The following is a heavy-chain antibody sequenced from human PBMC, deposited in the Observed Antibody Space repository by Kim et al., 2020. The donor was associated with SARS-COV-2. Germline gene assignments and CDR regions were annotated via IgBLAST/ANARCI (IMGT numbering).Heavy chain of an antibody. V-gene: IGHV3-30*18. CDR1: GFTFSSYG. J-gene: IGHJ6*02. D-gene: IGHD3-10*01. CDR2: ISYDGSNK. CDR3: AKESGSGSYYAWTYYYYGMDV. Sequence: GSLRLSCVASGFTFSSYGMHWVRQAPGKGLEWVAVISYDGSNKYYADSVKGRFTISRDNSKNTLYLQMNSLRAEDTAVYYCAKESGSGSYYAWTYYYYGMDVWGQGTTVTVSS.